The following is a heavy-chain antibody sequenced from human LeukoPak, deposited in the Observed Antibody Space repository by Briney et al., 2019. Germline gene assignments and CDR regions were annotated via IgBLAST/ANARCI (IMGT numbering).Heavy chain of an antibody. J-gene: IGHJ6*02. V-gene: IGHV1-69*04. CDR2: IIPILGIA. Sequence: SVKVSCKASGVTFTSYAISWGRQAPGQGLEWMGRIIPILGIANYAQKFQGRVTITADKSTSTAYMELSSLRSEDTAVYYCASSSSGWYGMDVWGQGTTVTVSS. CDR1: GVTFTSYA. D-gene: IGHD6-19*01. CDR3: ASSSSGWYGMDV.